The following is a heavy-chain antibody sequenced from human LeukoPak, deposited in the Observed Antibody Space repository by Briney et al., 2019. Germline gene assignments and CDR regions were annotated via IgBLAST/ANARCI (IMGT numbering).Heavy chain of an antibody. CDR3: ARHTWSGYSAWFDT. J-gene: IGHJ5*02. D-gene: IGHD3-3*01. CDR1: GYSISSGYY. V-gene: IGHV4-38-2*01. Sequence: SETLSLTCAVSGYSISSGYYWGWIRQPPGKGLEWIGSIYHSGSTYYNPSLKSRVTISVDTSKNQFSLKLSSVTAADTAVYYCARHTWSGYSAWFDTWGQGTLVTVSS. CDR2: IYHSGST.